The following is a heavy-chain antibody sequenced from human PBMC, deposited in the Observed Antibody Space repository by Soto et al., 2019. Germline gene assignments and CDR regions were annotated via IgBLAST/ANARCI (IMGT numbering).Heavy chain of an antibody. D-gene: IGHD3-10*01. J-gene: IGHJ4*02. Sequence: QVQLQQWGAGLLKPSETLSLTCAVYGGSFSGYYWSWIRQPPGKGLEWIGEINHSGSTNYNPSLKSLVTISVDTSKNQFSLKLSSVTAADTAVYYCARGPHYYGSGSYYSYVFDYWGQGTLVTVSS. CDR1: GGSFSGYY. CDR2: INHSGST. V-gene: IGHV4-34*01. CDR3: ARGPHYYGSGSYYSYVFDY.